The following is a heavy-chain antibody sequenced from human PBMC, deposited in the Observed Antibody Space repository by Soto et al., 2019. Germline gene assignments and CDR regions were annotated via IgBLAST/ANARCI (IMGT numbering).Heavy chain of an antibody. Sequence: GGSLRLSCAASGFTFDDYAMHWVRQAPGKGLEWVSGISWNSGSIGYADSVKGRFTISRDNAKNSLYLQMNSLRAEDTALYYCAKDADCSSTSCYEAYYYGMDVWGQGTTVTVSS. J-gene: IGHJ6*02. CDR3: AKDADCSSTSCYEAYYYGMDV. V-gene: IGHV3-9*01. CDR1: GFTFDDYA. CDR2: ISWNSGSI. D-gene: IGHD2-2*01.